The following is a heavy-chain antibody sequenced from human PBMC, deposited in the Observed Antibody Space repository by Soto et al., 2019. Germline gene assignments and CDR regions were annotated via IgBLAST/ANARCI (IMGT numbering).Heavy chain of an antibody. V-gene: IGHV4-4*07. CDR2: IFPSGDS. CDR3: ARASRCKSEYECFAWLDF. CDR1: GGSISSLY. Sequence: PSETLSLTCTVSGGSISSLYLAWIRQPAGKGLEWIGQIFPSGDSNYNPSLTSRVSMSLDTSKNQFSLTVSSVTAADTAVYYCARASRCKSEYECFAWLDFWGQGILVTVYS. J-gene: IGHJ4*02. D-gene: IGHD6-6*01.